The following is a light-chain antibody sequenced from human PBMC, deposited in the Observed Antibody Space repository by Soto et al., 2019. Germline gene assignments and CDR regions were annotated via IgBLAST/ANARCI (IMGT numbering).Light chain of an antibody. J-gene: IGKJ4*01. CDR3: QKYNSYAPLT. V-gene: IGKV1-5*01. Sequence: DIQRTHSPSSLSAAGGHRVTITCRASQSISSGLAWYQPKPGKAPKLLIFDAFRLESGVPSRFSGSRSGTEFNLTISRLQPDDYATEYCQKYNSYAPLTVGGRTKVEIQ. CDR1: QSISSG. CDR2: DAF.